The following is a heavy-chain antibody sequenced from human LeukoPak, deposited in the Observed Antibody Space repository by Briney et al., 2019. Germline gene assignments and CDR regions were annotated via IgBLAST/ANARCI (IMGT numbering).Heavy chain of an antibody. CDR1: GFTFDDYA. D-gene: IGHD6-13*01. CDR3: AKDIEGQQLVLGYFDY. J-gene: IGHJ4*02. V-gene: IGHV3-43*02. CDR2: ISGDGGST. Sequence: GGSLRLSCAASGFTFDDYAMHWVRQAPGKGLEWVPLISGDGGSTYYADSVKGRFTISRDNSKNSLYLQMNSLRTEDTALYYCAKDIEGQQLVLGYFDYWGQGTLVTVSS.